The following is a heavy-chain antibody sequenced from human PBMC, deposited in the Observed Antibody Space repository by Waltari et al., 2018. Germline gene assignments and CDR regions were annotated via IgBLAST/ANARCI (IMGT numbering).Heavy chain of an antibody. CDR2: IYSGGDA. CDR1: GGSSNRDTYY. J-gene: IGHJ4*02. D-gene: IGHD6-25*01. CDR3: ARGDERLARYHFDD. V-gene: IGHV4-61*02. Sequence: QVSLQESGPGPVTPSQTLSLQCTVPGGSSNRDTYYWSWIRQPAGKGLEWIGRIYSGGDARYSPSLERRVTISVDRSKNQFSLKIFSVTAADAAIYYCARGDERLARYHFDDWGQGTHVIVSS.